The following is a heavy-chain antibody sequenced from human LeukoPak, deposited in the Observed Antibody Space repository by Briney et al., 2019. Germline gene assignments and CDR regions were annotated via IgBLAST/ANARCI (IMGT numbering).Heavy chain of an antibody. CDR1: GFTFSGSA. CDR2: IRSKANSYAT. J-gene: IGHJ4*02. CDR3: TSITMVRGVPNFDY. Sequence: PGGSLKLSCAASGFTFSGSAMHWVRQASGKGLEWVGRIRSKANSYATAYAASVKGRFTISRDDSKNTAYLQMNSLKTEDTAVYYCTSITMVRGVPNFDYWGQGTLVTVSS. D-gene: IGHD3-10*01. V-gene: IGHV3-73*01.